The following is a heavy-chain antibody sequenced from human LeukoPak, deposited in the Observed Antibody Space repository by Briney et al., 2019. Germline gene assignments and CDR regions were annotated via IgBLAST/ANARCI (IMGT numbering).Heavy chain of an antibody. CDR2: ISINGDST. Sequence: GGSLRLSCAASGFTFSRYTMYWFRQAPGKGLEYVSAISINGDSTYYASSVKGRFTISRDNSKNTLYLQMGSLRVEDMAVYYCARVPSYYMDVWGKGTTVTASS. CDR1: GFTFSRYT. CDR3: ARVPSYYMDV. J-gene: IGHJ6*03. V-gene: IGHV3-64*01.